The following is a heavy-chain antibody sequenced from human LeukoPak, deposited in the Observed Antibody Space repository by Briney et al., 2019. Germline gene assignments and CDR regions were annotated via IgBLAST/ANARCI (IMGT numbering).Heavy chain of an antibody. Sequence: KPSETLSLTCTASGVSISSYYWSWIRQPPGKGLEWIGYIYYSGSTNYNPSLKSRVTISVDTSKNQFSLKLNSVTAVDTAVYYCARAVFSYCSGGSCPYFDYWGQGTLVTVSS. CDR2: IYYSGST. CDR1: GVSISSYY. CDR3: ARAVFSYCSGGSCPYFDY. D-gene: IGHD2-15*01. V-gene: IGHV4-59*01. J-gene: IGHJ4*02.